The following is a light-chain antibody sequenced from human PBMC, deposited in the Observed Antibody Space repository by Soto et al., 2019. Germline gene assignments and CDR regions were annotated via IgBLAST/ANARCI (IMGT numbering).Light chain of an antibody. V-gene: IGLV2-14*01. J-gene: IGLJ1*01. Sequence: QSVLTQPASVSGSPGQSITISCTGTSSNIVSYKYFSWYQQHPGKAPKLMIYDVSDRPSGVSNRFSGSKSGNTASLTISGLQAEDEADYYCCSYTSSSTPNYVFGIGTKVTVL. CDR1: SSNIVSYKY. CDR3: CSYTSSSTPNYV. CDR2: DVS.